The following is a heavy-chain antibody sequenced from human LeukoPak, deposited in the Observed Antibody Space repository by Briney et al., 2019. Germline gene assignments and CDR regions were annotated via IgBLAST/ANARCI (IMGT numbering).Heavy chain of an antibody. J-gene: IGHJ3*02. CDR3: ARLTYYDFWSGYNYAFDI. Sequence: ASVKVSCKASGYTFTGYYMHWVRQPPGQGLEWMGWINPSSGGTNYAQKFQGRVNITRDTSLSTAYMELSRLRSDDPAVYYCARLTYYDFWSGYNYAFDIWGQGTMVTVS. D-gene: IGHD3-3*01. CDR1: GYTFTGYY. V-gene: IGHV1-2*02. CDR2: INPSSGGT.